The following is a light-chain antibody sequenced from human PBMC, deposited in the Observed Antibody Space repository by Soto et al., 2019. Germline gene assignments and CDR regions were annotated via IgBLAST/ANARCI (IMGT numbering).Light chain of an antibody. CDR3: QQRSNWPRR. J-gene: IGKJ1*01. Sequence: IVLIQSPSTLADSPGERSTLSCSASQNISNYLIWYQQKPGQAPRLLIYDVSNRATDIPARFSGSGSGTDFTLTICSLEPEDLAVYYCQQRSNWPRRFGQGTIVDIK. V-gene: IGKV3-11*01. CDR2: DVS. CDR1: QNISNY.